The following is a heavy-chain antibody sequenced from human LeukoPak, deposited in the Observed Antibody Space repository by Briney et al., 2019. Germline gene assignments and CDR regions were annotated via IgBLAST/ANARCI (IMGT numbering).Heavy chain of an antibody. CDR1: GGTFSSYA. V-gene: IGHV1-69*05. D-gene: IGHD2-21*02. CDR3: ASHTVVVTAISYFQH. Sequence: ASVKVSCKASGGTFSSYAISWVRQAPGQGLEWMGGIIPIFGTANYAQKFQGRVTITTDESTSTAYMELSSLRSEDTAVNYYASHTVVVTAISYFQHWGQGTLVNVSS. CDR2: IIPIFGTA. J-gene: IGHJ1*01.